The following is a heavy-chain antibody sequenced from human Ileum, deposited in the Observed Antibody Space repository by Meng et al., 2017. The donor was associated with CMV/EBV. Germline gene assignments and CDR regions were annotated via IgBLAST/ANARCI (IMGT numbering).Heavy chain of an antibody. Sequence: VSCETSGYTFAVYTIHWARQAPGQGLEWMGRINTNSGDTFYAQKFRGRVTMTRDTSIRTVFMELSGLQSHDTAIYYCARDNWGSDYWGQGTLVTVSS. CDR1: GYTFAVYT. CDR3: ARDNWGSDY. J-gene: IGHJ4*02. D-gene: IGHD7-27*01. V-gene: IGHV1-2*06. CDR2: INTNSGDT.